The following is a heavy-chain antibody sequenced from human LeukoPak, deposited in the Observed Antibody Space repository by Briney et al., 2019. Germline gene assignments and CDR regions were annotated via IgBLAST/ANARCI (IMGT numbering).Heavy chain of an antibody. D-gene: IGHD6-13*01. V-gene: IGHV4-59*01. CDR1: GGSISSYY. CDR3: ARAVSAAAGIGY. Sequence: PSETLSLTCTVSGGSISSYYRSWIRQPPGKGLEWIGYIYYSGSTNYNPSLKSRVTISVDTSKNQFSLKLSSVTAADTAVYYCARAVSAAAGIGYWGQGTLVTVSS. J-gene: IGHJ4*02. CDR2: IYYSGST.